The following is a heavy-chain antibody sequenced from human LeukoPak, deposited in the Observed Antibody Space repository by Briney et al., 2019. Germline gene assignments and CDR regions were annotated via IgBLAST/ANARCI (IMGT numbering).Heavy chain of an antibody. CDR2: VSGSGDST. CDR3: AKDGTWGATRSSYFDY. V-gene: IGHV3-23*01. D-gene: IGHD1-26*01. CDR1: GFTFSSYA. Sequence: GGSLRLSCAASGFTFSSYAMSWVRQAPGKGLEWVSAVSGSGDSTHYADSVKGRFTISRDNSKNTLYLQMNSLRAEDTAVYYCAKDGTWGATRSSYFDYWGQGTLVTVSS. J-gene: IGHJ4*02.